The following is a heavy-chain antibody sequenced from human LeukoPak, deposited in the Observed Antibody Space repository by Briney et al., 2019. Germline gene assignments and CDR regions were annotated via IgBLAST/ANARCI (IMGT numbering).Heavy chain of an antibody. V-gene: IGHV3-9*01. CDR3: AKEVYDSYFDY. D-gene: IGHD3-3*01. CDR1: GFTFDDYA. CDR2: ISWNSGSI. Sequence: VQPGRSLRLSCAASGFTFDDYAMHWVRQAPGRGLEWVSGISWNSGSIGYADSVKGRFTISRDNAKNSLYLQMNSLRAEDTALYYCAKEVYDSYFDYWGQGTLVTVSS. J-gene: IGHJ4*02.